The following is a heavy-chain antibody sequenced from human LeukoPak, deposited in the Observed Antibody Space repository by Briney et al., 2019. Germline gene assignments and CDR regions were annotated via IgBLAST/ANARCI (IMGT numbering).Heavy chain of an antibody. D-gene: IGHD6-13*01. V-gene: IGHV4-59*01. Sequence: PSETLSLTCTVSGGSISSYYWSWIRQPPGKGLEWIGYIYYSESTNYNPSLKSRVTISVDTSKNQFSDTAVYYCARVGDSSSWSFHYWYFDLWGRGTLVTVSS. CDR3: SFHYWYFDL. CDR1: GGSISSYY. CDR2: IYYSEST. J-gene: IGHJ2*01.